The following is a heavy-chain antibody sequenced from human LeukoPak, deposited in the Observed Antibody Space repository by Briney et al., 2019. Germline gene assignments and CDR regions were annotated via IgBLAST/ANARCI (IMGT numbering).Heavy chain of an antibody. CDR3: ARGYSYGYNDAFDI. D-gene: IGHD5-18*01. CDR1: GYSFTSYD. CDR2: MNPNSGDT. Sequence: ASVKVSCKASGYSFTSYDINWVRQATGQGLEWMGWMNPNSGDTGYAQKFQGRVTMTRNTSISTAYMGLSSLRSEDTAVYYCARGYSYGYNDAFDIWGQGTMVTVSS. J-gene: IGHJ3*02. V-gene: IGHV1-8*01.